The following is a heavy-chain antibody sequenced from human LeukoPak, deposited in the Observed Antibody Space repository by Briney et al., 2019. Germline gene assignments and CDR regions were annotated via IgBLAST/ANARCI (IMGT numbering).Heavy chain of an antibody. D-gene: IGHD4-17*01. J-gene: IGHJ5*01. V-gene: IGHV4-39*02. CDR2: IFYSGTT. Sequence: PSETLSLTCSVSGDSIRTYSYYRGWIRQAPGKGLEWTGSIFYSGTTYYNPSVESRVTISLDTSKNHFFVNLTAVTAADTATYYCARARGVTNNWFDSWGQGTLVSVAS. CDR1: GDSIRTYSYY. CDR3: ARARGVTNNWFDS.